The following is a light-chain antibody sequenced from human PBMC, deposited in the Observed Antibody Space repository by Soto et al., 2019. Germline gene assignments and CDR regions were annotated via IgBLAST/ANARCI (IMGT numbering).Light chain of an antibody. CDR1: RSDVGNYNL. V-gene: IGLV2-23*02. Sequence: QSALTQPASVSGSPGHSITISCAGTRSDVGNYNLVTWYQQHPGKAPKLIIYEVNKRPSGVSNRFSGSKSGNTASLTISGLQAEDEADYYCCSYAGSDTWAFGGGTKLTVL. CDR3: CSYAGSDTWA. CDR2: EVN. J-gene: IGLJ3*02.